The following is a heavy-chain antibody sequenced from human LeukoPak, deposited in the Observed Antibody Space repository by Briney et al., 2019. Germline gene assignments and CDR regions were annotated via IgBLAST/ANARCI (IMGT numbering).Heavy chain of an antibody. V-gene: IGHV4-34*01. Sequence: PSETLSLTCAAYGGSFSGYYWSWIRQPPGKGLEWIGEINHSGSTNYNPSLKSRVTISVDTSKNQFSLKLSSVTAADTAVYYCARDTTYYYGSGSYGAFDIWGQGTMVTVSS. CDR1: GGSFSGYY. CDR2: INHSGST. CDR3: ARDTTYYYGSGSYGAFDI. J-gene: IGHJ3*02. D-gene: IGHD3-10*01.